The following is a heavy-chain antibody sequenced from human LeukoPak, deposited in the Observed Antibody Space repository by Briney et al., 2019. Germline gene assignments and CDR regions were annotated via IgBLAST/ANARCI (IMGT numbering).Heavy chain of an antibody. CDR3: ARSLGSDAFDI. V-gene: IGHV1-69*04. Sequence: ASVKVSCKASGGTFSSYAISWVRQAPRQGLEWMGRIIPILGIANYAQKFQGRVTITADKSTSAAYMELSSLRSEDTAVYYCARSLGSDAFDIWGQGTMVTVSS. J-gene: IGHJ3*02. CDR2: IIPILGIA. CDR1: GGTFSSYA. D-gene: IGHD3-16*01.